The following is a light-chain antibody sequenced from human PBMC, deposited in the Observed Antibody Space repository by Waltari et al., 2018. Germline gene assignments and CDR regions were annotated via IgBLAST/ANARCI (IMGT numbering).Light chain of an antibody. J-gene: IGKJ2*01. CDR1: QSISFW. V-gene: IGKV1-5*03. CDR3: QQYHDYYT. Sequence: DIQMTQSPSALSASVGDRVTITCRASQSISFWLAWYQQKPGKAPKLLIYKASNLQSGVPSRFSGSGSGTEFTLTISSLQPDDFATYYCQQYHDYYTFGQGTKLEIK. CDR2: KAS.